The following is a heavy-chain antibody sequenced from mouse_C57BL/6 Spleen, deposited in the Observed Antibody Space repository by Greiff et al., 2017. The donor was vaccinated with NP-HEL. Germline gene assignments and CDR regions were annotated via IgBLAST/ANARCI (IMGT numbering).Heavy chain of an antibody. CDR2: IRSKSSNYAT. J-gene: IGHJ4*01. V-gene: IGHV10-3*01. CDR3: VRHYDYDMVYAMDY. D-gene: IGHD2-4*01. Sequence: EVQLVESGGGLVQPKGSLKLSCAASGFTFNTYAMPWVRQAPGKGLEWVARIRSKSSNYATYYADSVKDRFTISRDDSQSMLYLQMNNLKTEDTAMYYCVRHYDYDMVYAMDYWGQGTSVTVSS. CDR1: GFTFNTYA.